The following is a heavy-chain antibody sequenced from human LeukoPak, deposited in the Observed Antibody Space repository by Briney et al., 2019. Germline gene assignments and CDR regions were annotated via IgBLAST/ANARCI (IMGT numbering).Heavy chain of an antibody. V-gene: IGHV4-59*08. CDR1: GGSISRYY. Sequence: SETLSLTCTVSGGSISRYYWSWIRQPPGKGLEWIGYIYYSGSTNYNPSLKSRVTISVDTSKNQFSLKLSSVTAADTAVYYCARHGPLGFCSSTSCYPYYYYGMDVWGQGTTVTVSS. J-gene: IGHJ6*02. CDR2: IYYSGST. D-gene: IGHD2-2*01. CDR3: ARHGPLGFCSSTSCYPYYYYGMDV.